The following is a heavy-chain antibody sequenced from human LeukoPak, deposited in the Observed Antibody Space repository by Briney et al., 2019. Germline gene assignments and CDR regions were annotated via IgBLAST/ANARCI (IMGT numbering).Heavy chain of an antibody. CDR3: ARSLLWFGENYFDY. Sequence: GGSLRLSCAASGFTFSSYAMSWVRQAPGKGLEWVSAISGSGGSTYYADSVKGRFTISRDNAKNSLYLQMNSLRAEDTAVYYCARSLLWFGENYFDYWGQGTLVTVSS. CDR1: GFTFSSYA. J-gene: IGHJ4*02. D-gene: IGHD3-10*01. V-gene: IGHV3-23*01. CDR2: ISGSGGST.